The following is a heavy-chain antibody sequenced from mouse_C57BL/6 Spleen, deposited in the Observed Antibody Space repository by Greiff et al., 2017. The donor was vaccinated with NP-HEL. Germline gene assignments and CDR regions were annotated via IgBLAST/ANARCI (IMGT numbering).Heavy chain of an antibody. CDR2: IYPRSGNT. V-gene: IGHV1-81*01. J-gene: IGHJ2*01. D-gene: IGHD4-1*01. CDR1: GYTFTSYG. CDR3: ARELGRTDYYFDY. Sequence: LQESGAELARPGASVKLSCKASGYTFTSYGISWVKQRTGQGLEWIGEIYPRSGNTYYNEKFKGKATLTADKSSSTAYMELRSLTSEDSAVYVCARELGRTDYYFDYWGQGTTLTVSA.